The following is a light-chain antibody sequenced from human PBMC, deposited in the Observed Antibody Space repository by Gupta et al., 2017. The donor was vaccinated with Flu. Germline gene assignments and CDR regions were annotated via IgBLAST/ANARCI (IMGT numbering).Light chain of an antibody. J-gene: IGLJ1*01. V-gene: IGLV2-18*02. CDR3: SSYTSTSTEV. Sequence: QSALTQPPSVSGPPGQSVTISCTGTSGDVGSYNRVSWYQQPPGTAPKLMSYEVSKRPSGVPDRFSGSKSGNTASLTISGLQAEDEADYYCSSYTSTSTEVFGTGTKVTVL. CDR2: EVS. CDR1: SGDVGSYNR.